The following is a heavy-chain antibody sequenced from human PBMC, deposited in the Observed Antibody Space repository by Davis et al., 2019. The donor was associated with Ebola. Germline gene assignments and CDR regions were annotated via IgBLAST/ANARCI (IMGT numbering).Heavy chain of an antibody. CDR3: ASPAGRNYYYYYMDV. Sequence: GESLKISCAASGFTFSSYSMNWVRQAPGKGLEWVSSISSSSSYIYYADSVKGRFTISRDNAKNSLYLQMNSLRAEDTAVYYCASPAGRNYYYYYMDVWGKGTTVTVSS. CDR2: ISSSSSYI. J-gene: IGHJ6*03. CDR1: GFTFSSYS. V-gene: IGHV3-21*01.